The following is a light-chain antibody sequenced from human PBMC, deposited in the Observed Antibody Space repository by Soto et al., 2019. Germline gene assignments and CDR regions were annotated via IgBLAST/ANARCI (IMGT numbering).Light chain of an antibody. CDR2: HAS. Sequence: ENVLTQSPGTLSLSPGESATLSCRASQNVDSRYLAWYQQKPGQAPRLLIYHASSRPIGIPDRFSGSGSGTDFTLTISRLESEDFAVYYCQQYGDSPYTFGLGTKLEIK. CDR3: QQYGDSPYT. V-gene: IGKV3-20*01. CDR1: QNVDSRY. J-gene: IGKJ2*01.